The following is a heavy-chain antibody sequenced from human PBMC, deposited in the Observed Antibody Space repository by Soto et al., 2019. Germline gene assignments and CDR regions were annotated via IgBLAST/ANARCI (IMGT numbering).Heavy chain of an antibody. CDR3: AKGFIVVVTVLRPDDAFDV. CDR1: GFTFGNYG. D-gene: IGHD2-21*02. Sequence: EVQLVESGGGLVQPGGSLRLSCATSGFTFGNYGMNWVRQAPGKGLEWVSGISGGGGNTYYADSVKGRFTISRDPSKNTVFLEMNSLRAEDTAVYYCAKGFIVVVTVLRPDDAFDVWGQGTLVTVSS. V-gene: IGHV3-23*04. J-gene: IGHJ3*01. CDR2: ISGGGGNT.